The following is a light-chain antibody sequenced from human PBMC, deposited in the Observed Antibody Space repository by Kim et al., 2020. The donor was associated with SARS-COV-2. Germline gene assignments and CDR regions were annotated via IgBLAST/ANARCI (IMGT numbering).Light chain of an antibody. V-gene: IGLV3-19*01. CDR2: GKN. Sequence: AVGQTVRITCQGDSLRNYFASWYQQKPGQAPILVFYGKNNRHSGIPDRFSGSSSGNTASLTITGAQAEDEADYYCKSRDSSGNEWVFGGGTQLTVL. CDR3: KSRDSSGNEWV. J-gene: IGLJ3*02. CDR1: SLRNYF.